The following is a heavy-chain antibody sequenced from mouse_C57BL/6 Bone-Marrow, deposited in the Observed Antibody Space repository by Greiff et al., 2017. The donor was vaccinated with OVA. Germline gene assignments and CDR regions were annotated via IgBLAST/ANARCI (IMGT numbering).Heavy chain of an antibody. CDR3: AISHKEG. CDR1: GYTFTSYW. J-gene: IGHJ2*01. V-gene: IGHV1-74*01. CDR2: IHPYDSDT. Sequence: QVQLQHPGAELVKPGASVKVSCKASGYTFTSYWMHWVKQRPGQGLEWIGRIHPYDSDTNYNQKFKGKATLTVDKSSSTAYMQLRRLTSEDSAVYDCAISHKEGWGQGTTLTVSS. D-gene: IGHD6-1*01.